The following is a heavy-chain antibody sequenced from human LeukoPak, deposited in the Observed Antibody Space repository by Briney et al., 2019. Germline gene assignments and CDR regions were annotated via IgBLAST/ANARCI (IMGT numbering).Heavy chain of an antibody. D-gene: IGHD6-13*01. CDR3: AKDRAPSSSWYGSNFDY. J-gene: IGHJ4*02. CDR2: IRSDGST. CDR1: GFTVSSNY. V-gene: IGHV3-53*01. Sequence: PGGSLRLSCKASGFTVSSNYMSWVRQAPGKGLEWVSVIRSDGSTNHADSVKGRFTISRDNSKNTLYLQMNSLRAEDTAVYYCAKDRAPSSSWYGSNFDYWGQGTLVTVSS.